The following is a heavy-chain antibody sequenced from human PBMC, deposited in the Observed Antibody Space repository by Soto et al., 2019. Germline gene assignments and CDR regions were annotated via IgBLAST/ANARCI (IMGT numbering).Heavy chain of an antibody. V-gene: IGHV3-21*01. Sequence: PGGSLRLSCAGSGFTFSRYSMNWVRQAPGKGLEWVASIGTRGDIYYAESVKGRLTISRDNAKNSLSLEMDSLRVEDTGVYYCAREENAWPLAYGLDVWGQGTTVTVSS. CDR2: IGTRGDI. D-gene: IGHD2-2*01. CDR1: GFTFSRYS. J-gene: IGHJ6*02. CDR3: AREENAWPLAYGLDV.